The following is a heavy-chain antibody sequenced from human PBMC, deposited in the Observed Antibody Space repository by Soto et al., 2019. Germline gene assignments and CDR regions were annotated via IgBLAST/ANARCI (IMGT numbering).Heavy chain of an antibody. J-gene: IGHJ3*02. V-gene: IGHV4-34*01. Sequence: SETLSLTCAVYGGSFSGYYWSWIRQPPGKGLEWIGEINHSGSTNYNPSLKSRVTISVDTSKNQFSLKLSSETAADTAVYYCARRYGSFFDIWGQGTMVTVSS. CDR3: ARRYGSFFDI. CDR1: GGSFSGYY. CDR2: INHSGST. D-gene: IGHD3-10*01.